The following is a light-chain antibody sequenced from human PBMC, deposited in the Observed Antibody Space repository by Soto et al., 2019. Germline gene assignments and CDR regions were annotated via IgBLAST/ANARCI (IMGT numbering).Light chain of an antibody. CDR3: SSYAGTNNLLYV. CDR2: EVS. V-gene: IGLV2-8*01. Sequence: QSALTQPPSASGSPGQSVTISCSGTSSDVGAYNYVSWYQQHPGKAPRLLIYEVSQRPSGVPDRFSGSKSANTASLTVSGLQPEDDADYYCSSYAGTNNLLYVFGTGTKLTVL. J-gene: IGLJ1*01. CDR1: SSDVGAYNY.